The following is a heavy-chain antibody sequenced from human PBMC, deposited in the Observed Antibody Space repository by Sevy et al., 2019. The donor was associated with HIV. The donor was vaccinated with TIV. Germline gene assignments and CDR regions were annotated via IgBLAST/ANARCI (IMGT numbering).Heavy chain of an antibody. J-gene: IGHJ4*02. CDR2: ISYDGSNK. CDR3: AEDSVGRSWWELTTFDY. V-gene: IGHV3-30*18. CDR1: GFTFSSYG. D-gene: IGHD1-26*01. Sequence: GGSLRLSCAASGFTFSSYGMHWVRQAPGKGLEWVAVISYDGSNKYYADSVKGRFTISRDNSKNTLYLQMNSLRAEDTAVYYCAEDSVGRSWWELTTFDYWGQGTLVTVSS.